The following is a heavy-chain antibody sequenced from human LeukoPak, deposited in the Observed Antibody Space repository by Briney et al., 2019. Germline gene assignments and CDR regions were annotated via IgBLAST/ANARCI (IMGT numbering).Heavy chain of an antibody. V-gene: IGHV1-8*01. D-gene: IGHD1-26*01. J-gene: IGHJ1*01. Sequence: ASVKVSCKASGYTFTSYDINWVRQATGQGLEWMGWMNPNSGNTGYAQKFQGRVTMTRNTSISTAYMELRSLRSDDTAVYYCARSVGATKAEYFQHWGQGTLVTVSS. CDR1: GYTFTSYD. CDR3: ARSVGATKAEYFQH. CDR2: MNPNSGNT.